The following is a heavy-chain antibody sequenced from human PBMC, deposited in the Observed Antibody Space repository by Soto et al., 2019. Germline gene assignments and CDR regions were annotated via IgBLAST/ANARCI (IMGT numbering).Heavy chain of an antibody. D-gene: IGHD5-12*01. Sequence: SETLSLTCSVSGASVAGGSYYWSWVRQPPGKGLEWIGYIPSRGRPFYNPSLTSRGTISADTSKNQLSLQLTSVTAGDTAVYYCARDTYSGYDFGLWGQGTLVTVSS. J-gene: IGHJ5*02. CDR3: ARDTYSGYDFGL. CDR1: GASVAGGSYY. CDR2: IPSRGRP. V-gene: IGHV4-30-4*01.